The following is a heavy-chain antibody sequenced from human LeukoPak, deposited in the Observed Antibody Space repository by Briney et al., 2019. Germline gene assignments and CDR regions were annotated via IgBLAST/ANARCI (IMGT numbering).Heavy chain of an antibody. D-gene: IGHD5-18*01. CDR1: GFTVSSNY. CDR3: AKDLLRYNYAPV. Sequence: GGSLRLSCAASGFTVSSNYMSWVRQAPGKGLEWVSVIYSGGATYYADSVKGQFTISRDNSKNTLYLQMNSLRAEDTAVYYCAKDLLRYNYAPVWGRGTLVTVSS. CDR2: IYSGGAT. V-gene: IGHV3-53*01. J-gene: IGHJ4*02.